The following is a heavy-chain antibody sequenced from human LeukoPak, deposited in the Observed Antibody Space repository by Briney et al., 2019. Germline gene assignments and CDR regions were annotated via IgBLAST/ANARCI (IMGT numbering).Heavy chain of an antibody. CDR3: ASWWLRPGRHYYYYYGMDV. Sequence: SVKVSCKASVGTFSSYAISWVRQAPGQGLEWMGGIIPIFGTANYAQKFQGRVTITADESTSTAYMELSSLRSEDTAVYYCASWWLRPGRHYYYYYGMDVWGKGTTVTVSS. CDR1: VGTFSSYA. CDR2: IIPIFGTA. D-gene: IGHD5-12*01. V-gene: IGHV1-69*13. J-gene: IGHJ6*04.